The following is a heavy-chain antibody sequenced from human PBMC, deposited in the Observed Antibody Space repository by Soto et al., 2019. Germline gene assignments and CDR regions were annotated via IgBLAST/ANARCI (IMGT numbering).Heavy chain of an antibody. CDR3: ARHFPATKDSYYYYGMEG. Sequence: GASLKISCEASGYSFTSYWIGWVRQMPGKGLEWMGIIYPGDSDTRYSPSFQGQVTISAGKSISVAYLPWSSLPASDTVMYYCARHFPATKDSYYYYGMEGWGQGTTVTVSS. CDR1: GYSFTSYW. J-gene: IGHJ6*02. CDR2: IYPGDSDT. V-gene: IGHV5-51*01.